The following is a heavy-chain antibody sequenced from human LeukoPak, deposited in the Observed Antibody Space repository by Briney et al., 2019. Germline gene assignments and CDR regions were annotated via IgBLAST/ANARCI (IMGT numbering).Heavy chain of an antibody. V-gene: IGHV4-59*01. D-gene: IGHD3-10*01. CDR3: ATPSSGAVFDAFDI. CDR2: VYYSGIT. CDR1: GGSITSFY. J-gene: IGHJ3*02. Sequence: PSQTLSLTCTASGGSITSFYWSWIRQPPGKGLEWNGNVYYSGITNYNPSFKSRVTISVDTSKNQVSLNLSSVTAADTAVYYCATPSSGAVFDAFDIWGQGTMVTVSS.